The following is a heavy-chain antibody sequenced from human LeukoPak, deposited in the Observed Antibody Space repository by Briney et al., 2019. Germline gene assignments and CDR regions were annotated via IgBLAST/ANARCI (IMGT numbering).Heavy chain of an antibody. CDR2: INPNSGGT. J-gene: IGHJ4*02. CDR1: GYTFTGYY. Sequence: ASVKVSCKASGYTFTGYYMHWVRQAPGQGLEWMGWINPNSGGTNYAQKFQGWVTMTRDTSISTAYMELSRLRFDDTAVYYCAASIAVAGYDYWGQGTLVTVSS. D-gene: IGHD6-19*01. CDR3: AASIAVAGYDY. V-gene: IGHV1-2*04.